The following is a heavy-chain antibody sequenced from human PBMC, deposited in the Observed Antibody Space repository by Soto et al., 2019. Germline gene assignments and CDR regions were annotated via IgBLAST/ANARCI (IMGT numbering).Heavy chain of an antibody. D-gene: IGHD3-10*01. CDR3: AKDHFGSGSYRLDS. J-gene: IGHJ4*02. Sequence: GGSLRLSCAASGFTFSNYAMNWVRQAPGKGLEWVSGISDGGGDTYYADSVKGRFTISRDNSKNTLYLQMTSLRAEDTAVYHCAKDHFGSGSYRLDSWGQGTLDPVSS. CDR2: ISDGGGDT. CDR1: GFTFSNYA. V-gene: IGHV3-23*01.